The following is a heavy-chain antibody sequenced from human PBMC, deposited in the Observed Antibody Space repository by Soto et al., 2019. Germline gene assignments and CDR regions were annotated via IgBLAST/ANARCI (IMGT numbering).Heavy chain of an antibody. J-gene: IGHJ4*02. CDR2: IYYSGST. Sequence: QVQLQESGPGLVKPSETLSLTCTVSGGSIRSYYWSWIRQPPGKGLEWIGYIYYSGSTNYNTSLKSRVTISVDTSNNQFSLKLSSVTAADTAVYYCARHRPYASPLYFDYLGQGTLVTVSS. V-gene: IGHV4-59*08. D-gene: IGHD6-6*01. CDR3: ARHRPYASPLYFDY. CDR1: GGSIRSYY.